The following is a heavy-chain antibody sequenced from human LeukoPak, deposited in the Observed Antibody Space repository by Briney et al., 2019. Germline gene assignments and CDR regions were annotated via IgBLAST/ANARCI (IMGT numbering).Heavy chain of an antibody. CDR1: GYTFTSYG. V-gene: IGHV1-18*01. J-gene: IGHJ4*02. CDR2: ISAYNGNT. D-gene: IGHD3-16*02. Sequence: ASVKVSCKASGYTFTSYGISWVRQAPGQGLEWMGWISAYNGNTNYAQKLQGRVTMTTDTPTSTAYMELRSLRSDDTAVYYCARDESSYDYVWGSYRSPEIFDYWGQGTLVTVSS. CDR3: ARDESSYDYVWGSYRSPEIFDY.